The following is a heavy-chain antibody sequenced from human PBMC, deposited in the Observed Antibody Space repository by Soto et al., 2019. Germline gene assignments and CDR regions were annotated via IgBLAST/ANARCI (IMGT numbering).Heavy chain of an antibody. CDR3: AKDREQWLVLNFDY. J-gene: IGHJ4*02. CDR1: GFTFSSYG. CDR2: ISYDGSNK. V-gene: IGHV3-30*18. Sequence: QVQLVESGGGVVQPGRSLRLSCAASGFTFSSYGMHWVRQAPGKGLEWVAVISYDGSNKYYADSVKGRFTISRDNSKNTLYLQMNSLSAEDTAVYYCAKDREQWLVLNFDYWGQGTLVTVSS. D-gene: IGHD6-19*01.